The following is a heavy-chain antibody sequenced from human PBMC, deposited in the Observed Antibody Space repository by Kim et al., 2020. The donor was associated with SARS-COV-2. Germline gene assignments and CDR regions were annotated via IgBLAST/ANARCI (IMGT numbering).Heavy chain of an antibody. CDR1: GFTFSSYA. J-gene: IGHJ4*01. D-gene: IGHD4-17*01. CDR3: ARDGGTTVTTYFYFDY. Sequence: GGSLRLSCAASGFTFSSYAMHWVRQAPGKGLEWVAVISYDGSNKYYADSVKGRFTISRDNSKNTLYLQMNSLRAEDTAVYYCARDGGTTVTTYFYFDYWG. V-gene: IGHV3-30-3*01. CDR2: ISYDGSNK.